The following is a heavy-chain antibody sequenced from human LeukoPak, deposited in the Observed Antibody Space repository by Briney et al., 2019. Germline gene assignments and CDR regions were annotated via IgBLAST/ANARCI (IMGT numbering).Heavy chain of an antibody. J-gene: IGHJ4*02. CDR1: GFSFTSYW. CDR2: IYPGDSDT. CDR3: ARHPGSSRWHLDY. D-gene: IGHD6-13*01. Sequence: GESLKISCKGSGFSFTSYWIGWVRQMPGEGLEWMGIIYPGDSDTRYSPSFQGQVTISADKSISTAYLQWSSLKASDTAMYYCARHPGSSRWHLDYWGQGTLVTVSS. V-gene: IGHV5-51*01.